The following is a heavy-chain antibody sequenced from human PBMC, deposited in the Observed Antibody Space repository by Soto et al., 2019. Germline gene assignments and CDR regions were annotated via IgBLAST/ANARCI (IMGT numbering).Heavy chain of an antibody. D-gene: IGHD3-22*01. Sequence: ASVKVSCKASGYTFTSYGISWVRQAPGQGLEWMGWISAYNGNTNYAQKLQGRVTMTTATSTSTAYMELRSLRSDDTAVYYCARVTDISGYYEYFQHWGQGTLVTVSS. CDR1: GYTFTSYG. V-gene: IGHV1-18*01. CDR2: ISAYNGNT. J-gene: IGHJ1*01. CDR3: ARVTDISGYYEYFQH.